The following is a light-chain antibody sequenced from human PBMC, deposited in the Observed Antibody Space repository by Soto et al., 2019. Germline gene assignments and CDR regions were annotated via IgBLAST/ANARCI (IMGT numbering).Light chain of an antibody. CDR1: SGDIGSHNH. J-gene: IGLJ1*01. CDR3: SSYTNVSTRACV. CDR2: EVT. V-gene: IGLV2-14*01. Sequence: QSALTQPASVSGSPGQSITISCTGTSGDIGSHNHVSWYQQHPGKAPKLIIYEVTDRPSGVSNRVPGSKSGNTASLTISGLQVEDEAEYDCSSYTNVSTRACVFGTGTKLTVL.